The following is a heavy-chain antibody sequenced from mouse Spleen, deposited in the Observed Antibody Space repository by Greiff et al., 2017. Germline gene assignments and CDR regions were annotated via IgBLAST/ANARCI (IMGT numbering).Heavy chain of an antibody. CDR3: ARPLYYDYDNLFDY. CDR2: ISSGSSTI. J-gene: IGHJ2*01. V-gene: IGHV5-17*01. Sequence: EVHLVESGGGLVKPGGSLKLSCAASGFTFSDYGMHWVRQAPEKGLEWVAYISSGSSTIYYADTVKGRFTISRDNAKNTLFLQMTSLRSEDTAMYYCARPLYYDYDNLFDYWGQGTTLTVSS. D-gene: IGHD2-4*01. CDR1: GFTFSDYG.